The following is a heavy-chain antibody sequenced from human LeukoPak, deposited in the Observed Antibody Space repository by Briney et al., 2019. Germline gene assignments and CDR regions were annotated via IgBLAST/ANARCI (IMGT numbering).Heavy chain of an antibody. CDR3: ARTYYYDSSGYFDAFDI. D-gene: IGHD3-22*01. V-gene: IGHV3-7*01. Sequence: PGGSLRLSCAASGFPFSNYWMSWVRQAPGKGLEWVANIKQDGSEKYYVDSVKGRFTIFRDNAKNSLYLQMNSLRVEDTAVYYCARTYYYDSSGYFDAFDIWGQGTMVTFSS. CDR2: IKQDGSEK. J-gene: IGHJ3*02. CDR1: GFPFSNYW.